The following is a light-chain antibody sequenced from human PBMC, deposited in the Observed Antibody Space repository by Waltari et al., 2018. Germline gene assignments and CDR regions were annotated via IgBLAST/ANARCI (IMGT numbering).Light chain of an antibody. CDR3: QQSYRTPLT. CDR2: ETS. Sequence: DIQLTQSPSSLSASAGDRVTITCRASQSISNFLNWYQQKPGKAPNLLIYETSSLQSGVPSRFSGSGSGTDFTLTISSLQPEDFATYFCQQSYRTPLTFGGGTKVEIK. CDR1: QSISNF. V-gene: IGKV1-39*01. J-gene: IGKJ4*01.